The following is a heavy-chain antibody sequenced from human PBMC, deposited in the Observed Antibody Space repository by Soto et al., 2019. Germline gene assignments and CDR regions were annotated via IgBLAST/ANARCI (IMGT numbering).Heavy chain of an antibody. D-gene: IGHD2-8*01. CDR1: GYTFTSYG. CDR3: ARSTPPGYCTNGVCYIHYYYYMEV. V-gene: IGHV1-18*01. Sequence: ASVKVSCKASGYTFTSYGISWVRQAPGQGLEWMGWISAYNGNTNYAQKLQGRVTMTTDTSTSTAYMELRSLRSDDTAVYYCARSTPPGYCTNGVCYIHYYYYMEVWGKGTTVTVSS. CDR2: ISAYNGNT. J-gene: IGHJ6*03.